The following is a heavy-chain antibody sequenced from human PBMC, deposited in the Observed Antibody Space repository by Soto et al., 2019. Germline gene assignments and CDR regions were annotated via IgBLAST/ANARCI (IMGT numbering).Heavy chain of an antibody. J-gene: IGHJ4*02. D-gene: IGHD2-15*01. V-gene: IGHV3-9*01. CDR3: ARGTGGHTSLQPYFY. Sequence: EVQLVESGGGLVQPGRSLRLSCAASGFTFDDYALHWVRQVPGKGLEWVSGISWNSVAIHYADSVKGRFTISRDNAKNSLYLQMNSLRAEDTSVYYCARGTGGHTSLQPYFYWGQGPLVTVSS. CDR2: ISWNSVAI. CDR1: GFTFDDYA.